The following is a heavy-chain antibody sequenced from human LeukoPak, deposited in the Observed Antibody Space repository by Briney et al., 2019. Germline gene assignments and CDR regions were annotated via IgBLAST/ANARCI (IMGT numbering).Heavy chain of an antibody. CDR2: ISGSGGST. J-gene: IGHJ4*02. Sequence: PGGSLRLSCAASGFTFSSYAMSWVRQAPGKGLEWVSAISGSGGSTYYADSVKGRFTISRDNSKNTLYLQMNSLRAEDTAVYYCATAGGVLRFLEWFSYGVFYFDYWGQGTLVTVSS. CDR3: ATAGGVLRFLEWFSYGVFYFDY. CDR1: GFTFSSYA. V-gene: IGHV3-23*01. D-gene: IGHD3-3*01.